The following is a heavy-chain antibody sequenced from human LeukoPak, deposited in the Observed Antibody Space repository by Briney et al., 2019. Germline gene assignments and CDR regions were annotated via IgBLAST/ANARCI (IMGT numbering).Heavy chain of an antibody. CDR3: AMSEPGSSGYEFDY. D-gene: IGHD6-19*01. CDR2: IYYSGST. V-gene: IGHV4-59*01. J-gene: IGHJ4*02. CDR1: GGSFSGYY. Sequence: SETLSLTCAVYGGSFSGYYWSWIRQPPGKGLEWIGYIYYSGSTNYNPSLKSRVTIPVDTSKNQFSLKLNSVTAADTAVYYCAMSEPGSSGYEFDYWGQGTLVTVSS.